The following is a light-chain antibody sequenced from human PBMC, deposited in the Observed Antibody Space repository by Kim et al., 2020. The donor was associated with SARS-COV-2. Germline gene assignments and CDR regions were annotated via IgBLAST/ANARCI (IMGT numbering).Light chain of an antibody. CDR1: QSINRY. J-gene: IGKJ1*01. Sequence: LSLSPGERATLSCRASQSINRYLAWYQQRPGQAPRLLIFDASHRATGIPARFSGSGSGTDFTLTISSLEPEDFAVYYCQQRDNWTFGQGTKVYIK. CDR2: DAS. CDR3: QQRDNWT. V-gene: IGKV3-11*01.